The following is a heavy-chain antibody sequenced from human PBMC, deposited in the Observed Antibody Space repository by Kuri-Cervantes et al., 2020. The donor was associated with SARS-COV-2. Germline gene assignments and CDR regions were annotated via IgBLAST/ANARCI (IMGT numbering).Heavy chain of an antibody. CDR2: IYYSGST. CDR3: ARHPPRDLMPWVD. Sequence: ESLKISCTVSGGSISSSSYYWGWIRQPPGKGLEWIGSIYYSGSTYYNPPFKSRVTISVDTSKNQFSLKLSSVTAADTAVYYCARHPPRDLMPWVDWGQGTLVTVSS. CDR1: GGSISSSSYY. D-gene: IGHD2-2*01. J-gene: IGHJ4*02. V-gene: IGHV4-39*01.